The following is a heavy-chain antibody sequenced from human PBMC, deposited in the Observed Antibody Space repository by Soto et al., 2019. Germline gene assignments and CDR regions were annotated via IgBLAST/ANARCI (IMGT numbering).Heavy chain of an antibody. CDR2: FNPMSGST. Sequence: ASVKVSCKTSGYIFINYYIHWLLQAPGQGLEWVALFNPMSGSTNYAQKLQGRVTVTSDTSTSTVYMELSSLISEDTAVYYCAKDRASIGILTGYRRKTPFDYWGQGTLVTVSS. D-gene: IGHD3-9*01. J-gene: IGHJ4*02. CDR1: GYIFINYY. V-gene: IGHV1-46*04. CDR3: AKDRASIGILTGYRRKTPFDY.